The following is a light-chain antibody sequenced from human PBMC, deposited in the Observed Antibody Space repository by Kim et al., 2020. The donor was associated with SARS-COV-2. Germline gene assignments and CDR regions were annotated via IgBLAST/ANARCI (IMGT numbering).Light chain of an antibody. V-gene: IGLV3-21*04. CDR3: QVWDSSSDHVV. CDR1: NIGSKS. CDR2: YES. J-gene: IGLJ2*01. Sequence: APGKTARMTCGGNNIGSKSVHWYQQKPGQAPVLVIYYESDRPSGIPERFSGSNSGNTATLTISRVEAGDEADYYCQVWDSSSDHVVFGGGTQLTVL.